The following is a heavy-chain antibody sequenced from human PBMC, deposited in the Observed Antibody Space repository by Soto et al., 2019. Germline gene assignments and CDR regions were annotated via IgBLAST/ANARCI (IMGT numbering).Heavy chain of an antibody. D-gene: IGHD4-4*01. CDR1: GYTFTSYG. V-gene: IGHV1-3*01. J-gene: IGHJ6*02. CDR2: INAANGDT. Sequence: QVQLVQSGTEVKKPGASVKVSCKASGYTFTSYGIHWVRQAPGQRLEWMGWINAANGDTKYSPKFQGRVTITRDTSASTAYMELSSLRSEDTAVYYCARANHYSLGYYYGMDVWGQGTTVTVSS. CDR3: ARANHYSLGYYYGMDV.